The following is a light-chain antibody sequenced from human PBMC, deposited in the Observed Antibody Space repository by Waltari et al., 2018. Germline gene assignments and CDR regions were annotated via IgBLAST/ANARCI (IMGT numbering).Light chain of an antibody. V-gene: IGKV4-1*01. J-gene: IGKJ4*01. CDR1: QDILYNSNNKNY. CDR3: QQYYKTPS. Sequence: DIVMTQSPGSLVVSLGERATINCKSGQDILYNSNNKNYLAWYQHKPGQSPKLLFYWASTRASGVPDRFRGSGSGTDFTLTISRVQAEDVAIYYCQQYYKTPSFGGGTKVE. CDR2: WAS.